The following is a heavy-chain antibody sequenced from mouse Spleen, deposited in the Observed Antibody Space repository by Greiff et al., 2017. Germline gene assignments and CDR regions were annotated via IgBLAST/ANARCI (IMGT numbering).Heavy chain of an antibody. D-gene: IGHD2-4*01. CDR2: IDPSDSYT. CDR1: GYTFTSYW. Sequence: VQLQQSGAELVRPGTSVKLSCKASGYTFTSYWMHWVKQRPGQGLEWIGVIDPSDSYTNYNQKFKGKATLTVDTSSSTAYMQLSSLTSEDSAVYYCARGDYDGAWFAYWGQGTLVTVSA. V-gene: IGHV1-59*01. CDR3: ARGDYDGAWFAY. J-gene: IGHJ3*01.